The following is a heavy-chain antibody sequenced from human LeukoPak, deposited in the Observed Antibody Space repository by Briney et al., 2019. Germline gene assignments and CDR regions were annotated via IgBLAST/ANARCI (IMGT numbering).Heavy chain of an antibody. Sequence: GGSLRLSCAASGFSFSSYSMNWVRQAPGKGLEWVSSISSSSSYIYYADSVKGRFTISRDNAKNSLYLQMNSLRAEDTAVYYCARVGQLWVNWFDPWGQGTLVTVSS. D-gene: IGHD5-18*01. V-gene: IGHV3-21*01. J-gene: IGHJ5*02. CDR3: ARVGQLWVNWFDP. CDR2: ISSSSSYI. CDR1: GFSFSSYS.